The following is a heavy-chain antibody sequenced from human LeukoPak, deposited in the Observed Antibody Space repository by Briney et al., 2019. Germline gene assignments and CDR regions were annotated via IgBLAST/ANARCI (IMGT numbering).Heavy chain of an antibody. CDR1: GGSISSSNFY. CDR2: IYYSGST. CDR3: ARDLGRGGSNAFDI. D-gene: IGHD1-26*01. Sequence: ASETLSLTSTVSGGSISSSNFYWGWIRQPPGKGLEWIGSIYYSGSTYYNPSLKSRVTISVDTSKNQFSLKLSSVTAADTAVYYCARDLGRGGSNAFDIWSQGTMVTVSS. V-gene: IGHV4-39*07. J-gene: IGHJ3*02.